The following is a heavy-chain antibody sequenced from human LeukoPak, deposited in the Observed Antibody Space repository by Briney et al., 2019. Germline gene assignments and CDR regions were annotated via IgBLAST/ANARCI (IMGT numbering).Heavy chain of an antibody. J-gene: IGHJ4*02. CDR2: ISYDGRDK. CDR1: GFTFSNSA. D-gene: IGHD3-22*01. V-gene: IGHV3-30*04. CDR3: AREGDSSGRGYFDY. Sequence: GGSLRLSCAASGFTFSNSAMHWVRQAPGKGLEWVALISYDGRDKYYADSVKGRFTISRDNSKNTLYLQMNSLRAEDTAVYYCAREGDSSGRGYFDYWGQGTLVTVSS.